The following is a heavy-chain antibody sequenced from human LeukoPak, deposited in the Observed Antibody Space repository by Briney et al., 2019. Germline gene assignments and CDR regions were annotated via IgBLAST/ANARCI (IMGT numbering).Heavy chain of an antibody. CDR1: GGTFISYA. D-gene: IGHD3-3*01. CDR2: IIPIFGTA. CDR3: ARVPLSITIFGVVTPQNYYYGMDV. Sequence: ASVKVSCKASGGTFISYAISWVRQAPGQGLEWMGGIIPIFGTANYAQKFQGRVTITADESTSTAYMELSSLRSEDTVVYYCARVPLSITIFGVVTPQNYYYGMDVWGQGTTVTVSS. V-gene: IGHV1-69*13. J-gene: IGHJ6*02.